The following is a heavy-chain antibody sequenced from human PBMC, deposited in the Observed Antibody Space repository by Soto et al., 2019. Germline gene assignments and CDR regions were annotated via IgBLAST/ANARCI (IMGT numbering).Heavy chain of an antibody. D-gene: IGHD2-15*01. CDR3: AKDGRYCSGGSCSRD. J-gene: IGHJ4*02. Sequence: EVQLLESGGGLVQPGGSLRLSCAASGFTFSSYAMSWVRQAPGKGLEWVSAISGSGGSTYYADSVKGRFTISRDNSKNTLYLQMNSLRAEDTAVHYCAKDGRYCSGGSCSRDWGQGTLVTVSS. CDR1: GFTFSSYA. CDR2: ISGSGGST. V-gene: IGHV3-23*01.